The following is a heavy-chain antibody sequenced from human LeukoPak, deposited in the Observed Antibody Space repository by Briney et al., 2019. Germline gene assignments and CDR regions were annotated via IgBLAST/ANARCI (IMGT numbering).Heavy chain of an antibody. CDR2: IWHDGSHD. J-gene: IGHJ6*04. Sequence: GGSLKLSCAASGFTFSGYGIHWVRQAPGKGLEWVAMIWHDGSHDYYADSVRSRLTISRDTSKNTMVLQINSLRVDDTAVYYCARGDYVSGTYMDVWGNGTTVTVSS. V-gene: IGHV3-33*01. D-gene: IGHD3-16*01. CDR1: GFTFSGYG. CDR3: ARGDYVSGTYMDV.